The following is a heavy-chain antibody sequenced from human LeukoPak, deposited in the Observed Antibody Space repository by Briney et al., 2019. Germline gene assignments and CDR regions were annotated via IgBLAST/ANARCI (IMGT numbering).Heavy chain of an antibody. CDR3: ARDRGSSWYYYYYYMDV. CDR2: ISSSSSYI. V-gene: IGHV3-21*01. Sequence: PGGSLRLSCAASGFTFSSYSMNWVRQAPGKGLEWVSSISSSSSYIYYADSVKGRFTISRDNAKNSLYLQMNSLRAEDTAVYYCARDRGSSWYYYYYYMDVWGKGTTVTVSS. CDR1: GFTFSSYS. D-gene: IGHD6-13*01. J-gene: IGHJ6*03.